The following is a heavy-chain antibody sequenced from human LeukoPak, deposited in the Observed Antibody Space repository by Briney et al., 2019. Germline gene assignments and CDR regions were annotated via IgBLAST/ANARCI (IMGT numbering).Heavy chain of an antibody. V-gene: IGHV1-8*01. CDR2: MNPNSGNT. J-gene: IGHJ5*02. CDR1: GYTFASYD. CDR3: ARGLHCTNTSCRQGEWFDP. D-gene: IGHD2-2*01. Sequence: ASVKVSCKASGYTFASYDIHWVRQATGQGLEWMGWMNPNSGNTGYAQKFQGRVTMTRNTSIATAYMELTSLRSEDTAMYYCARGLHCTNTSCRQGEWFDPWGQGGLVTVSS.